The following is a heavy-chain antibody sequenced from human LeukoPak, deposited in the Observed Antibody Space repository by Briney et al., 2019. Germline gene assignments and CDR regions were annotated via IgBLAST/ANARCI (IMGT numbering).Heavy chain of an antibody. CDR2: NSTTSSTI. V-gene: IGHV3-48*01. CDR1: RFTFSSYS. Sequence: GGSLRVSCAASRFTFSSYSMNWVRQAPGKGLEWVSYNSTTSSTIYYADSVKGRFTISRDNAKNSLYLQMNSLRAEDTAVYYCAREGYYYGSGSPYCFDRWGQGTLVTVSS. J-gene: IGHJ4*02. D-gene: IGHD3-10*01. CDR3: AREGYYYGSGSPYCFDR.